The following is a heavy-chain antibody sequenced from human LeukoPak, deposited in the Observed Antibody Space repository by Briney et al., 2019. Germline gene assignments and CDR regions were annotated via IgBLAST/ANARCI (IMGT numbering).Heavy chain of an antibody. Sequence: ASVKVSCKVSGYTLTELSMHWVRQAPGKGLGWMGGFDPEDGETIYAQKFQGRVTMTEDTSTDTAYMELSSLRSEDTAVYYCATDSVPRSYYYYGMDVWGQGTTVTVSS. D-gene: IGHD2-2*01. CDR1: GYTLTELS. J-gene: IGHJ6*02. V-gene: IGHV1-24*01. CDR2: FDPEDGET. CDR3: ATDSVPRSYYYYGMDV.